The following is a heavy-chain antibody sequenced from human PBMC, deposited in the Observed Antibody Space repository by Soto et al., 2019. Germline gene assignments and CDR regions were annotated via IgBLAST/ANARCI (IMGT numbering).Heavy chain of an antibody. CDR2: IYDSVNT. D-gene: IGHD3-9*01. CDR3: ARVDHRGYFAILTDY. CDR1: GDSLSSGGHY. V-gene: IGHV4-31*03. Sequence: SETLSLTCTVSGDSLSSGGHYWSWIRQHPGKGLEWIGHIYDSVNTYYSPSLRSRVTISADMSKNQFSLNLRSVTAADTAVYYCARVDHRGYFAILTDYWGQGTLVTVPQ. J-gene: IGHJ4*02.